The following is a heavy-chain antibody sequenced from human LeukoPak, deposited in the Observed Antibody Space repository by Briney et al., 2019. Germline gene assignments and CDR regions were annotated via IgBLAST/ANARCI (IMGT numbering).Heavy chain of an antibody. D-gene: IGHD5-18*01. V-gene: IGHV3-30*18. CDR3: AKDHTARVDTAMSD. J-gene: IGHJ4*02. Sequence: QPGRSLLLSCAASGFTFSSYGMHWVRQAPGKGLERVAVISYDGSNKCYADSVKGRFTISRDNSKNTLYLQMNSLRAEDTAVYYCAKDHTARVDTAMSDWGQGTLVTVSS. CDR1: GFTFSSYG. CDR2: ISYDGSNK.